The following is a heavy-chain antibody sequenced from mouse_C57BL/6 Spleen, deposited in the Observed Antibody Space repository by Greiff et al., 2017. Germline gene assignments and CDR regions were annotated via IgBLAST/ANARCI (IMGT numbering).Heavy chain of an antibody. CDR2: IDSSDSET. CDR3: ARFYYYGSSWFAY. J-gene: IGHJ3*01. D-gene: IGHD1-1*01. CDR1: GYTFTSYW. Sequence: QVQLQQPGAELVRPGSSVKLSCKASGYTFTSYWMHWVKQRPIQGLEWIGNIDSSDSETHYNQKFKDKATLTVAKSSSTAYMQLSSLTSEDSAVYYCARFYYYGSSWFAYWGQGTLVTVSA. V-gene: IGHV1-52*01.